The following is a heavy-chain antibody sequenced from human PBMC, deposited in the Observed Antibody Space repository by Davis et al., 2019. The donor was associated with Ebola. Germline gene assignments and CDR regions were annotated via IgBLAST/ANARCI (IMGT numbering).Heavy chain of an antibody. Sequence: HSQTLSLTCAISGDSVSGASGAWNWIRQSPSRGLEWLGRTYYSMSRWYYDYAVSVKSRITINADSSKNQLSLQLKSVIPEDTAVYYCARALNWNDGDSLFDYWGQGTLVTVS. CDR2: TYYSMSRWYY. CDR1: GDSVSGASGA. V-gene: IGHV6-1*01. J-gene: IGHJ4*02. D-gene: IGHD1-1*01. CDR3: ARALNWNDGDSLFDY.